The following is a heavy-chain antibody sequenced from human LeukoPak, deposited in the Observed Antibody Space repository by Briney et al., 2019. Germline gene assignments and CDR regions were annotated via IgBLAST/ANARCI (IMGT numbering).Heavy chain of an antibody. CDR1: GFTFSNFG. V-gene: IGHV3-30*18. J-gene: IGHJ4*02. Sequence: GGSLRLSCAASGFTFSNFGMHWVRQPPGKGLEWVAVITYDASNQYYADSVKGRFTISRDDPKKTLYLEMNSLGTEDTAVYYCANIKFWGQGTLVTVSS. CDR2: ITYDASNQ. CDR3: ANIKF.